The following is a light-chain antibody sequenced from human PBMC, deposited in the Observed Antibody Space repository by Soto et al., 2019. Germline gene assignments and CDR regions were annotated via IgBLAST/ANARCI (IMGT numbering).Light chain of an antibody. CDR1: SSDVGGYNY. Sequence: QSALTQPRSVSGSPGQSVTISCTGTSSDVGGYNYVSWYQQHPGKAPKLMIYDVSKRPSGVPDRFSGSKSGNTASLTISGLQAEDEADYYCCSYAGRGVVFGGGTKVTVL. J-gene: IGLJ2*01. CDR2: DVS. CDR3: CSYAGRGVV. V-gene: IGLV2-11*01.